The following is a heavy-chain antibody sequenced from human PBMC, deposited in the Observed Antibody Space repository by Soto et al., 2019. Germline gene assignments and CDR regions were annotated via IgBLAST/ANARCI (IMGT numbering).Heavy chain of an antibody. D-gene: IGHD7-27*01. CDR3: ARDRPCELGKGAFDI. CDR1: GGTFSSYA. Sequence: QVQLVQSGAEVKKPGSSVKVSCKASGGTFSSYAISWVRQAPGQGLEWMGGIIPIVGTANYAQKFQGRVTMTADESTSTAYMELSSLRSEDTYLYYCARDRPCELGKGAFDIWGQGTKVTVSS. V-gene: IGHV1-69*01. J-gene: IGHJ3*02. CDR2: IIPIVGTA.